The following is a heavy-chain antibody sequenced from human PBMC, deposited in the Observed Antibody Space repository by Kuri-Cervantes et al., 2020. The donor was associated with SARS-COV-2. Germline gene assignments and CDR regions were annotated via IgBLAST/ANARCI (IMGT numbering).Heavy chain of an antibody. V-gene: IGHV3-30*02. CDR2: IRYDGSNK. J-gene: IGHJ6*03. CDR3: AKKGVGSGTSTVYYYYYMDV. Sequence: GGSLRLSCAASGFTFSSYGMHWVRQAPGKGLEWVAFIRYDGSNKYYADSVKGRFTISRDNSKNTLYLQMNSLRAEDTAVYYCAKKGVGSGTSTVYYYYYMDVWGKGTTVTVSS. D-gene: IGHD2-2*01. CDR1: GFTFSSYG.